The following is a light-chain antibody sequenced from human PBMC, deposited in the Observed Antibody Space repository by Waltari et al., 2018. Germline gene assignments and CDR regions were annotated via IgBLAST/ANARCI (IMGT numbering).Light chain of an antibody. CDR2: VNSDGSH. V-gene: IGLV4-69*01. CDR1: SGHSSYT. Sequence: QLVVTQSPSASASLGASVKLTCSLSSGHSSYTIAWHQKQPEKGPRYVMKVNSDGSHDKGDGIPVRFSGSSSGAERYLTISSLQSEDEADYYCQAWDSVTHVVFGGGTKLTVL. J-gene: IGLJ2*01. CDR3: QAWDSVTHVV.